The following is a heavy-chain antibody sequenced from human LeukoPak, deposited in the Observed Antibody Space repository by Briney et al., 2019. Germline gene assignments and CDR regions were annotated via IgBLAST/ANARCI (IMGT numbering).Heavy chain of an antibody. Sequence: ASVNVSFKASGFTFTIYYMNWVRQAPGQGGGWVGVINPSGGSTSYTQKFQGRLTVTRDMSTSIVYMELGSLRSEDTAKYYCARHPDSSPALLDLWGQGTMVTVSS. J-gene: IGHJ3*01. CDR2: INPSGGST. V-gene: IGHV1-46*01. D-gene: IGHD6-13*01. CDR1: GFTFTIYY. CDR3: ARHPDSSPALLDL.